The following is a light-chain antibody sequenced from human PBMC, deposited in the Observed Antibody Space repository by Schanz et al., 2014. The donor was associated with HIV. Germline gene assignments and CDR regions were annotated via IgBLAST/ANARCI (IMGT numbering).Light chain of an antibody. CDR3: QQYGSSPPWT. V-gene: IGKV3-20*01. CDR1: QSLGGSQ. J-gene: IGKJ1*01. CDR2: GAS. Sequence: ETVLTQSPGSLSLSPGERATLSCRASQSLGGSQLAWYQHKPGQAPRLLIYGASNRATGIPDRFSGGGSGTDFTLTISRLEPEDFAVYYCQQYGSSPPWTFGQGTKVEIK.